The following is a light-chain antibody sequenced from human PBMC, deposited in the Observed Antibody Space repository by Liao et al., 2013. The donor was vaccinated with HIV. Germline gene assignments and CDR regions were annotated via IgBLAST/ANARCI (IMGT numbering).Light chain of an antibody. J-gene: IGLJ3*02. CDR3: QAWDITTGV. CDR1: RLGDKS. V-gene: IGLV3-1*01. Sequence: SYELTQPPSVSVSPGQTATITCSGDRLGDKSASWYQQKPGQSPVLVIYQDTNRPSGIPERFSGSKSGNTATLTISGTQAMDEADYYCQAWDITTGVFGGGTKLTVL. CDR2: QDT.